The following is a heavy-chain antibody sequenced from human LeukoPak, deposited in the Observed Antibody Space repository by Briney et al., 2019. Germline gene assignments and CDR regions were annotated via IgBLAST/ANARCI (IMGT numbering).Heavy chain of an antibody. CDR1: GFTFSDYY. D-gene: IGHD3-10*01. CDR2: ISSSGSTI. CDR3: ARVWGSGSYYNGGSPGY. V-gene: IGHV3-11*04. Sequence: PGGSLRLSCAASGFTFSDYYMSWIRQAPGKGLEWVSYISSSGSTIYYADSVKGRFTISRDNAKNSLYLQMNSLRAEDAAVYYCARVWGSGSYYNGGSPGYWGQGTLVTVSS. J-gene: IGHJ4*02.